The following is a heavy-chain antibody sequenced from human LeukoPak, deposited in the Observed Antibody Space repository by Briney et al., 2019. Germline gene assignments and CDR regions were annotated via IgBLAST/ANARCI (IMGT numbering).Heavy chain of an antibody. V-gene: IGHV3-53*01. Sequence: GGSLRLSCAASGFTVSSNYMSWVRQAPGKGLEWVSVIYSGGSTYYADSVKGRFTISRDNSKNTLYLQMNSLRAEDTAVYYCSRRKVGNDAFDIWGQGTMVTVSP. CDR3: SRRKVGNDAFDI. D-gene: IGHD2-2*01. J-gene: IGHJ3*02. CDR2: IYSGGST. CDR1: GFTVSSNY.